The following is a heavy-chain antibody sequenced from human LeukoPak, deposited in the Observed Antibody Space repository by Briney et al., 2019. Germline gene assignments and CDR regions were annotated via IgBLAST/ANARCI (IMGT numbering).Heavy chain of an antibody. J-gene: IGHJ4*02. Sequence: SETLSLTCTVSGGSISSYYWSWIRQPPGKGLEWIGYIYYSGSTNYNLSLKSRVTISVDTSKNQFSLKLSSVTAADTAVYYCARGAVGATTIDYWGQGTLVTVSS. CDR1: GGSISSYY. V-gene: IGHV4-59*01. CDR2: IYYSGST. CDR3: ARGAVGATTIDY. D-gene: IGHD1-26*01.